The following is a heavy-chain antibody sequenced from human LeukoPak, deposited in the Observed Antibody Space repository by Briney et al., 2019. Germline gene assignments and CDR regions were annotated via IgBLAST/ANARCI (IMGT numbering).Heavy chain of an antibody. CDR1: GFTFSSYS. J-gene: IGHJ4*02. D-gene: IGHD3-22*01. CDR3: ARDYAAYYYDSSGRDY. CDR2: ISSSSSYI. V-gene: IGHV3-21*01. Sequence: GGSLRHSCAASGFTFSSYSMNWVRQAPGKGLEWASSISSSSSYIYYADSVKGRFTISRDNAKNSLYLQMNSLRAEDTAVYYCARDYAAYYYDSSGRDYWGQGTLVTVSS.